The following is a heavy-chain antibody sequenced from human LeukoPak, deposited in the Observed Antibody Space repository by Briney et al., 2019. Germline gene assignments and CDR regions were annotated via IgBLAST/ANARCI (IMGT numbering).Heavy chain of an antibody. J-gene: IGHJ3*02. CDR1: GGSINTNTYF. CDR2: IYASGRT. V-gene: IGHV4-61*02. CDR3: ARYVDPYDISPHAFDI. D-gene: IGHD3-22*01. Sequence: SETLSLTCTVSGGSINTNTYFWNWIRQPAGKRLEWIGRIYASGRTDYNPSLTSRLSMSINTSSNQISLTLTSVTAADTAVYYCARYVDPYDISPHAFDIWGQGTVVTVSP.